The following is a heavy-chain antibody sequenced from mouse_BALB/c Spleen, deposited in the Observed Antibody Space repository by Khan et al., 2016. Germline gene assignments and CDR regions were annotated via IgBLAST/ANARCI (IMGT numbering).Heavy chain of an antibody. J-gene: IGHJ4*01. Sequence: VELVESGPGLVAPSQSLSITCTISGFSLTSYGVHWVRQPPGKGLEWLVVIWSDGSTTYNSALKSRLSISKDNSKSQVFLKMNSLQTDDTAMYYGARHYYGSSYAMDYWGQGTAVTVSS. V-gene: IGHV2-6-1*01. CDR1: GFSLTSYG. CDR3: ARHYYGSSYAMDY. CDR2: IWSDGST. D-gene: IGHD1-1*01.